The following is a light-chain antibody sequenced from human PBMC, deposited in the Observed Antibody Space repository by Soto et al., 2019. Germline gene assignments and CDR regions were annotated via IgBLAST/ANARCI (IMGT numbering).Light chain of an antibody. CDR1: GSDVGGYNY. J-gene: IGLJ1*01. Sequence: QSVLTQPASVSGSPGQSITISCTGTGSDVGGYNYVSWYQQHPGKAPKLMIYEVSHRPSGVSNRFSGSKSGNTASLTISGLQPEDESDYYCTSYTGSSTPLYVFGTGTKVTVL. CDR3: TSYTGSSTPLYV. CDR2: EVS. V-gene: IGLV2-14*01.